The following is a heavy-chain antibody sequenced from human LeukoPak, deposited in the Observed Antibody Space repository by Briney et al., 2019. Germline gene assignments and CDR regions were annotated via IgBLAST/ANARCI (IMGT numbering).Heavy chain of an antibody. Sequence: GGSLRLSCAASGFTFDEYGMHWVRQAPGTGLDWVSLISFDGASTSYADSVKGRFTISRDNSKNSLYLQMNSLRTEDTALYYCEKDKGYDILTGNYNDAFDIWGQGTKVTVSS. V-gene: IGHV3-43*02. D-gene: IGHD3-9*01. CDR3: EKDKGYDILTGNYNDAFDI. CDR1: GFTFDEYG. J-gene: IGHJ3*02. CDR2: ISFDGAST.